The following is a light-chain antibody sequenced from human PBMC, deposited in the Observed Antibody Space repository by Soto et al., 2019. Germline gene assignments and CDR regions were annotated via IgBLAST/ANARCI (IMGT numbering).Light chain of an antibody. V-gene: IGLV7-43*01. CDR1: TGAVTSGFY. CDR3: LLFFGAVQVGV. Sequence: QAVVTQEPSLTVSPGGTVTLTCASNTGAVTSGFYPNWFQQKPGQPPRTLIFSTSTKHSWTPARFSGSLLGGKAALTLSGVQPEDEADYYCLLFFGAVQVGVFGGGTKLTVL. CDR2: STS. J-gene: IGLJ2*01.